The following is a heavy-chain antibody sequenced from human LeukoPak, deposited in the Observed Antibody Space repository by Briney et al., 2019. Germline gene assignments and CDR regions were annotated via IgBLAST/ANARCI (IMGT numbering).Heavy chain of an antibody. CDR2: IDTSSTTM. CDR1: GLTFSKYS. V-gene: IGHV3-48*01. CDR3: ANQKRGVINHFDY. Sequence: PRGSLRLSCAASGLTFSKYSMTWVRQAPGKGLEWVSFIDTSSTTMYYTDSVKGRFTISRDNSKNTLYLQMNSLRAEDTAVYYCANQKRGVINHFDYWGQGTLVTVSS. D-gene: IGHD3-10*01. J-gene: IGHJ4*02.